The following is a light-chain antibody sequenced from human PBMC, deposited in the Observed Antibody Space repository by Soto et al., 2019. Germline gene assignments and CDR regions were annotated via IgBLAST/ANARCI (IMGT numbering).Light chain of an antibody. Sequence: IQLTQSPSSLSASVGDRVTITCRASQDISTYFAWYQQKPGKAPKLLIYAASTLQSGVPSRFSGSGSGTDFTLTISSLQPDDFAAYYCQQLNSYPWTFGQGTNVEIK. V-gene: IGKV1-9*01. J-gene: IGKJ1*01. CDR2: AAS. CDR1: QDISTY. CDR3: QQLNSYPWT.